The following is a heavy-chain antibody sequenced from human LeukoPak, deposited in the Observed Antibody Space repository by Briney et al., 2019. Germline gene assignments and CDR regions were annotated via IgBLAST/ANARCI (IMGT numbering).Heavy chain of an antibody. CDR2: ISSSSSTI. J-gene: IGHJ4*02. Sequence: PGGSLRLSCAASGFTFSSYSMNWVRQAPGKGLEWVSYISSSSSTIYYVDSVKGLFTISRQNAKTSLYLQMNSLRAEDTAVYYRARDLPYSSSSSFDYWGQGTLVTVSS. V-gene: IGHV3-48*01. CDR1: GFTFSSYS. D-gene: IGHD6-6*01. CDR3: ARDLPYSSSSSFDY.